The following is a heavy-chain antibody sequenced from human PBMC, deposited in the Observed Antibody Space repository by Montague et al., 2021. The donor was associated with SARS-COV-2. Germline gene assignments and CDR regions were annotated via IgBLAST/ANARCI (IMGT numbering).Heavy chain of an antibody. CDR1: GGSISSYY. CDR3: ARAIGSMYSSGWYYYYYGMDV. V-gene: IGHV4-59*01. J-gene: IGHJ6*02. CDR2: IYYSGST. Sequence: SETLSLTCTVSGGSISSYYWSWIRQPPGKGLEWIGYIYYSGSTNYNPSLKSRVTISLDTSKNQFSLKLISVTAADTSVYYCARAIGSMYSSGWYYYYYGMDVWGQGTTVTVSS. D-gene: IGHD6-19*01.